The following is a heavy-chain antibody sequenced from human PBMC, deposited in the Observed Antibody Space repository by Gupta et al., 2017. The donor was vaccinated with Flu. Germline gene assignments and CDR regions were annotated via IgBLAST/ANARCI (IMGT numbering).Heavy chain of an antibody. D-gene: IGHD2-2*01. Sequence: WAWIRQPPGRGLEWIGSINYRGRTDYNPSLKSRVTTSVDTSKSQFSLKLSSVTAADTAVYYCARHNGCKDNSCYLSYGRDVWGQGTTVTVSS. V-gene: IGHV4-39*01. J-gene: IGHJ6*02. CDR2: INYRGRT. CDR3: ARHNGCKDNSCYLSYGRDV.